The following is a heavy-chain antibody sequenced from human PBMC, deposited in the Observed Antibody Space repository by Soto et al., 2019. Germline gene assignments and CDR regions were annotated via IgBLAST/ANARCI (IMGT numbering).Heavy chain of an antibody. J-gene: IGHJ6*02. CDR3: ARDRPNLDSNPAYYYYYYGMDV. V-gene: IGHV3-33*01. CDR1: GFTFSSYG. Sequence: GGSLRLSCAASGFTFSSYGMHWVRQAPGKGLEWVAVIWYDGSNKYYADSVKGRFTISRDNSKNTLYLQMNSLRAEDTAVYYCARDRPNLDSNPAYYYYYYGMDVWGQGTTVTVSS. D-gene: IGHD4-4*01. CDR2: IWYDGSNK.